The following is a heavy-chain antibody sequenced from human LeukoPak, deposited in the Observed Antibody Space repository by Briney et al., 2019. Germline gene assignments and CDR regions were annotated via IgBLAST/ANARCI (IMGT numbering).Heavy chain of an antibody. Sequence: PGGSLRLSCAASGFTFSSYGMHWVRQAPGKGLEWVAVIWYDGSNKYYADSVKGRFTISRDNSKNTLYLQMDSLRAEDTAVYYGTRGPPAAGTYEGYCYGMDVWGQGTTVTVSS. CDR2: IWYDGSNK. D-gene: IGHD6-13*01. J-gene: IGHJ6*02. V-gene: IGHV3-33*01. CDR3: TRGPPAAGTYEGYCYGMDV. CDR1: GFTFSSYG.